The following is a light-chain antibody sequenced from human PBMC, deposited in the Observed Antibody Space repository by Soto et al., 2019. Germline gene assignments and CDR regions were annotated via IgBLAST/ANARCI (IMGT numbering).Light chain of an antibody. J-gene: IGLJ1*01. CDR2: EVS. CDR3: SSYTTSSTRV. CDR1: SSDFGAYDF. V-gene: IGLV2-14*03. Sequence: QSVLTQPASVSGSPGQSITISCTGTSSDFGAYDFVSWYQQHPDKAPKLMIYEVSNRPSGVSHRFSGSKSVNTATLTISGLQAEDEADYYCSSYTTSSTRVFGTGTKVTVL.